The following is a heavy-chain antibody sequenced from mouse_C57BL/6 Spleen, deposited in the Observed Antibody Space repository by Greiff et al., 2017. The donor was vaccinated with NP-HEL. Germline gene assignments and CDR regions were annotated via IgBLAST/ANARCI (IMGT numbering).Heavy chain of an antibody. J-gene: IGHJ3*01. CDR1: GYTFTDYN. V-gene: IGHV1-18*01. D-gene: IGHD2-2*01. Sequence: VQLKESGPELVKPGASVKIPCKASGYTFTDYNMDWVKQSHGKSLEWIGDINPNNGGTIYNQKFKGKATLTVDKSSSTAYMELRSLTSEDTAVNYGVRGRGYGSTWFAYWGQGTLVTVSA. CDR3: VRGRGYGSTWFAY. CDR2: INPNNGGT.